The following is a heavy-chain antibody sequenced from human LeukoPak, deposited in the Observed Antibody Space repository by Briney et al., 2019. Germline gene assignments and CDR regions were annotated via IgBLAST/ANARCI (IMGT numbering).Heavy chain of an antibody. D-gene: IGHD6-6*01. CDR2: VYYSGST. Sequence: PSETLSLTCTVSGDSISTYFWSWIRQPPGKGLEWIGYVYYSGSTNYNPSLESRITVSVDTSKNQFSLRLSSVTAADTAVYFCARLRSDSSELYFDLWGRGTLVTVSS. J-gene: IGHJ2*01. CDR3: ARLRSDSSELYFDL. V-gene: IGHV4-59*01. CDR1: GDSISTYF.